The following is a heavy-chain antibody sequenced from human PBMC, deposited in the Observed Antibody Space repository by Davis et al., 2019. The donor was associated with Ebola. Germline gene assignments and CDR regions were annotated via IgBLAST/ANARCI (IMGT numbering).Heavy chain of an antibody. Sequence: GESLKISCAASGFTFTIYSMSWVRQAPGKALEWVSSISSDSDYIYYADSVKGRFTISRDNAKNSLYLQMNSLRAEDTAVYYCARTMRAATLEANWFDPWGQGTLVTVSS. V-gene: IGHV3-21*01. J-gene: IGHJ5*02. CDR1: GFTFTIYS. D-gene: IGHD2-15*01. CDR2: ISSDSDYI. CDR3: ARTMRAATLEANWFDP.